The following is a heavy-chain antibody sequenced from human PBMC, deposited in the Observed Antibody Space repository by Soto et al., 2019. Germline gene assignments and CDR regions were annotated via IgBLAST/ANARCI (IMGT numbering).Heavy chain of an antibody. V-gene: IGHV4-30-4*02. CDR2: ISDSGST. CDR1: GGSISSGDYY. CDR3: ARDTLATGLDY. J-gene: IGHJ4*02. Sequence: SETLSLTCTVSGGSISSGDYYWSWIRQPPGKGLEWIGYISDSGSTYYNPSLRSRVTISVDTSKNQFSLRLTSVTAADTAVYFCARDTLATGLDYWGLGTLVTVSS. D-gene: IGHD1-1*01.